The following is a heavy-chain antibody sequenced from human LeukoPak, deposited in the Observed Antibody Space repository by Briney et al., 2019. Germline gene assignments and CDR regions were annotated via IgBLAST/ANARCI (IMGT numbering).Heavy chain of an antibody. J-gene: IGHJ4*02. CDR2: ISSSGSTI. CDR3: ARDEWFGGPDY. CDR1: GFTFSSYE. V-gene: IGHV3-48*03. Sequence: GGSLRLSCAASGFTFSSYEMNWVRQAPGKGLEWVSYISSSGSTIYYADSVKGRFTISRDNAKNSLYLQMNSLRAEDTAVYYCARDEWFGGPDYWGQGTLVTVSS. D-gene: IGHD3-10*01.